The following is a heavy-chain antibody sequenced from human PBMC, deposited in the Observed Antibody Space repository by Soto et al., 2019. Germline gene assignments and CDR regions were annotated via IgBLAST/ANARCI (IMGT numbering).Heavy chain of an antibody. CDR3: ARDGAGSYYDKFDNGMDV. Sequence: ASVKVSCKASGYTFTSYCMHWVRQAPGQGLEWMGIINPGGGSTTYAQKFQGRVTMTRDTSTSTVYMELSSLRSEDTAVYYCARDGAGSYYDKFDNGMDVWGQGTTVTVSS. D-gene: IGHD3-10*01. CDR2: INPGGGST. CDR1: GYTFTSYC. J-gene: IGHJ6*02. V-gene: IGHV1-46*01.